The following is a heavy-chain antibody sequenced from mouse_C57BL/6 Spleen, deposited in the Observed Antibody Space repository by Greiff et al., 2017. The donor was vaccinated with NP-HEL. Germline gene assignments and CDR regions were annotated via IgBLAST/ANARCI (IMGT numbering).Heavy chain of an antibody. CDR2: ISSGGSYT. J-gene: IGHJ2*01. CDR3: ARRETMVTTYYFDY. Sequence: EVQLVESGGDLVKPGGSLKLSCAASGFTFSSYGMSWVRQTPDKRLEWVATISSGGSYTYYPDSVKGRFTISRDNAKNTLYLQMSSLKSEDTAMYYCARRETMVTTYYFDYWGQGTTLTVSS. D-gene: IGHD2-2*01. V-gene: IGHV5-6*01. CDR1: GFTFSSYG.